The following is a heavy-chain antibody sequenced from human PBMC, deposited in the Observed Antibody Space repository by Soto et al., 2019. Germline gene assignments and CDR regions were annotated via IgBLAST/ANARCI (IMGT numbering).Heavy chain of an antibody. J-gene: IGHJ6*03. CDR2: INAGNGNT. D-gene: IGHD5-12*01. CDR3: ARGKWGYSGYDPLLNYYYYYYMDV. V-gene: IGHV1-3*01. CDR1: GYTFTSYA. Sequence: GASVKVTCKPSGYTFTSYAMHWVRHAPGQRLEWMGWINAGNGNTKYSQKFQGRVTITRDTSASTAYMELSSLRSEDTAVYYCARGKWGYSGYDPLLNYYYYYYMDVWGKGTTVTVSS.